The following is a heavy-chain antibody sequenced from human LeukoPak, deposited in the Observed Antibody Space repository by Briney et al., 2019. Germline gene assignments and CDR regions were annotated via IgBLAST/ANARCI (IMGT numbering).Heavy chain of an antibody. Sequence: GGSLRLSCAASGFTVSSNYMSWVRQAPGKGLEWVSVIYSGGSTYYADSVKGRFTISRDNSKNTLYLQMNSLRAEDTAVYYCARDRNYYYGMDVWGQGTTVTVSS. CDR1: GFTVSSNY. J-gene: IGHJ6*02. V-gene: IGHV3-66*01. CDR2: IYSGGST. CDR3: ARDRNYYYGMDV.